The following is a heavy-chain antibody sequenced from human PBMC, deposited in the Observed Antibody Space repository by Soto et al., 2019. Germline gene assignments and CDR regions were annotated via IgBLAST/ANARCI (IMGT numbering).Heavy chain of an antibody. D-gene: IGHD3-10*01. J-gene: IGHJ5*02. V-gene: IGHV4-4*02. Sequence: PSETLSLTCAVSGGSISSSNWWSWVRQPPGKGLVWIGEIYHSGSTTYNPSLKGRVTISINKSKNPVSLKLSSVAAADTAVYYCASIYYYGSGSFWFDPWGQGTLVTVSS. CDR1: GGSISSSNW. CDR2: IYHSGST. CDR3: ASIYYYGSGSFWFDP.